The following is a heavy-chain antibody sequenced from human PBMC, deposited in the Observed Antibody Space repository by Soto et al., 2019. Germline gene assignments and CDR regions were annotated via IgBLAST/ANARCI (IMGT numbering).Heavy chain of an antibody. CDR1: GFTFSSYA. D-gene: IGHD6-19*01. CDR3: AKQGSGWKEPFDY. CDR2: ISGSGGST. Sequence: GGSLRLSCAASGFTFSSYAMSWVRQAPGKGLEWVSAISGSGGSTYYADSVKGRFTISRANSKNTLYLQMNSLRAEDTAVYYCAKQGSGWKEPFDYWGQGTLVTVSS. J-gene: IGHJ4*02. V-gene: IGHV3-23*01.